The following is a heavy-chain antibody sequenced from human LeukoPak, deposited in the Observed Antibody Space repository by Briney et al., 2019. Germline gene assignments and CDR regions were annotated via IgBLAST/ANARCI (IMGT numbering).Heavy chain of an antibody. J-gene: IGHJ4*02. V-gene: IGHV3-48*01. CDR3: TNSDDYGDY. CDR1: GFNFSIYS. Sequence: PGGSLGLSCAASGFNFSIYSMNWVRQAPGKGLEWVSYITRSSTTIYYADSVKGRFTISRDNAKNSLYLQMTSLRAEDTAVYYCTNSDDYGDYWGQGTLVTVSS. CDR2: ITRSSTTI.